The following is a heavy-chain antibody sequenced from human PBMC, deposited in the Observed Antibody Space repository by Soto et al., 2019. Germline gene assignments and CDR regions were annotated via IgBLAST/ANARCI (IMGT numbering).Heavy chain of an antibody. CDR2: ISGSGSTT. D-gene: IGHD4-4*01. V-gene: IGHV3-23*01. J-gene: IGHJ4*02. CDR1: GLTFSGYG. CDR3: VTRSRGLQSSPPRLDS. Sequence: EVQLLESGGGLVQPGGSLRLSCAASGLTFSGYGMSWVRQPPGTGLGWVSAISGSGSTTYYADSVKGRFTISRDDSKNILFLQMNSLRAEDTAVYYCVTRSRGLQSSPPRLDSWGQGTLVTVSS.